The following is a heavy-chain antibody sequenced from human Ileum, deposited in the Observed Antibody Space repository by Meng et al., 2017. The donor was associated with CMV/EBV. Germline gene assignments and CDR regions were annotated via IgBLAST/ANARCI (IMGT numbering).Heavy chain of an antibody. J-gene: IGHJ4*02. CDR2: IYHGGST. CDR3: ARGPGGFGDFNFDY. Sequence: VMLQGSAPVRVNPFVTLSPTSPVSCSSLTSFYWCWIRQPAGKALEWIGRIYHGGSTNYNPSLKSRVTLSVDTSKNQFSMRLTSVTAADTAVYYCARGPGGFGDFNFDYWGQGTLVTVSS. CDR1: CSSLTSFY. V-gene: IGHV4-4*07. D-gene: IGHD3-16*01.